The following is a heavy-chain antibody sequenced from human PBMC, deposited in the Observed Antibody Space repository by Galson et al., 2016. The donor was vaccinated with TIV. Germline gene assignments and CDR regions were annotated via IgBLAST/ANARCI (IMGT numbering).Heavy chain of an antibody. Sequence: SLRLSCAGSGFTFNIYAMSWVRQTPERGLEWVSSHGGGPNLFYSDSVRGRFTISRDDVKNMVYLDMHSLRAEDTAIYYCVKDAISFNSAYDAFDIWGQGTVFTVSS. CDR2: HGGGPNL. CDR3: VKDAISFNSAYDAFDI. D-gene: IGHD2-21*01. V-gene: IGHV3-23*01. J-gene: IGHJ3*02. CDR1: GFTFNIYA.